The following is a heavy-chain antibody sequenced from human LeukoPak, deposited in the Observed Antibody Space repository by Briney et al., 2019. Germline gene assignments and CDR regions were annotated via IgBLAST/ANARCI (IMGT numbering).Heavy chain of an antibody. CDR1: GFTFSSYG. CDR2: IRYDGSNK. D-gene: IGHD1-14*01. V-gene: IGHV3-30*02. J-gene: IGHJ5*02. Sequence: GGSLRLSCAASGFTFSSYGMHWVRQAPGKGLEWVAFIRYDGSNKYYADSVEGRFTISRDNSKNTLYLQMNSLRAEDTAVYYCAKDTTPPKAGFDPWGQGTLVTVSS. CDR3: AKDTTPPKAGFDP.